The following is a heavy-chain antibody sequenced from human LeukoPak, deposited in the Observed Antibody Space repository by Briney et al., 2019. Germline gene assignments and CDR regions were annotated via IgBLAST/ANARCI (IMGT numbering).Heavy chain of an antibody. CDR1: GYSISSGYY. V-gene: IGHV4-38-2*01. J-gene: IGHJ4*02. Sequence: AETLPLTCAVSGYSISSGYYWGWIRQPPGKGLEWIGSVYHSGSTYYSPSLKSRVTISVDTSKNQFSLKLSSVTAADTAVYYCARLPRYCSSTSCYFDYFDYWGQGTLVTVSS. CDR3: ARLPRYCSSTSCYFDYFDY. CDR2: VYHSGST. D-gene: IGHD2-2*01.